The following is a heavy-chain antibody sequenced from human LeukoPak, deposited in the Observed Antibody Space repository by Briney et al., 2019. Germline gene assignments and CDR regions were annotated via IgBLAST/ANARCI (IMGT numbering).Heavy chain of an antibody. CDR3: AREARSGYEGFWSDP. Sequence: SETLSLTCTVSGGSISSSSYSWGWIRQPPGKGLEWIGRIYSTGTTYYKPSLKSRVTMSVDTSHNQFFLKLNSVTAADTAVYYCAREARSGYEGFWSDPWGQGTVVTVSS. CDR1: GGSISSSSYS. J-gene: IGHJ5*02. V-gene: IGHV4-39*07. D-gene: IGHD5-12*01. CDR2: IYSTGTT.